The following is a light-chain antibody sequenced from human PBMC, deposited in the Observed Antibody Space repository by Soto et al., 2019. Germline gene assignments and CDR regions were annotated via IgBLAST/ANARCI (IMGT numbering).Light chain of an antibody. J-gene: IGKJ1*01. Sequence: DIQMTQSPSTLSASVGDRVTITCRASQGISSWLAWYQQKPGKAPKLLIHDASSLESGVPSRFSGSGSGTEFTLTISSLQPDDFATYYCQQYNSYSKTFGQGTKVDI. CDR1: QGISSW. V-gene: IGKV1-5*01. CDR2: DAS. CDR3: QQYNSYSKT.